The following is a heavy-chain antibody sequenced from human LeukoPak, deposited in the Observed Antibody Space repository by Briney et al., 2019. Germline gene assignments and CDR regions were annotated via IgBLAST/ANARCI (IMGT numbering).Heavy chain of an antibody. CDR2: IYTSGST. V-gene: IGHV4-4*07. CDR1: GGSISSYY. Sequence: SETLSLTCTVSGGSISSYYWSWIRQPAGKGLEWIGRIYTSGSTNYNPSLKSRVTMSVDTSKNQFSLKLSSVTGADTAVYYCARSIDYYDSSGPDYWGQGTLVTVSS. J-gene: IGHJ4*02. D-gene: IGHD3-22*01. CDR3: ARSIDYYDSSGPDY.